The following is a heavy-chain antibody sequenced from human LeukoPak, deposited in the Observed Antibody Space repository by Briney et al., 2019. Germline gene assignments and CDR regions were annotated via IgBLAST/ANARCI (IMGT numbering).Heavy chain of an antibody. D-gene: IGHD6-6*01. CDR3: ARDKGPRAYSSSRDDAFDI. CDR1: GFTFSSYS. CDR2: ISSSSSYI. Sequence: GGSLRLSCAASGFTFSSYSMNWVRQAPGKGLEWVSSISSSSSYIYYADSVKGRFTISRDNAKNSLYLQMNSLRAEDTAVYYCARDKGPRAYSSSRDDAFDIWGQGTMVTVSS. V-gene: IGHV3-21*01. J-gene: IGHJ3*02.